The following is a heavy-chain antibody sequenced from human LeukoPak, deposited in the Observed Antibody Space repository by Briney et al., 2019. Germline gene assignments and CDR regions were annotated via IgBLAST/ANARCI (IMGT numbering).Heavy chain of an antibody. CDR1: GYTFTGYY. CDR3: ARGPYYYDGSGYLEYFQH. CDR2: IIPIFGTA. Sequence: SVKVSCKASGYTFTGYYMHWVRQAPGQGLEWMGGIIPIFGTANYAQKFQGRVTITADESTSTAYMELSSLRSEDTAVYYCARGPYYYDGSGYLEYFQHWGQGTLVTVSS. V-gene: IGHV1-69*13. J-gene: IGHJ1*01. D-gene: IGHD3-22*01.